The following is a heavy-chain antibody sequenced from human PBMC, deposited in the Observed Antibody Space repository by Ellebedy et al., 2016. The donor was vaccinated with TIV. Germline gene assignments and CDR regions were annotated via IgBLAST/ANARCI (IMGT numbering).Heavy chain of an antibody. V-gene: IGHV1-24*01. D-gene: IGHD6-13*01. CDR1: GNTLTELS. CDR2: FDPEDGET. CDR3: GCGIAGPGTDSMDV. J-gene: IGHJ6*02. Sequence: ASVKVSCXVSGNTLTELSMHWVRQAPGKGLEWMGGFDPEDGETIYAQKFQGRVTMTEDTSTDTAYMELSSLRSEDTAVYYCGCGIAGPGTDSMDVWGQGTTVTVSS.